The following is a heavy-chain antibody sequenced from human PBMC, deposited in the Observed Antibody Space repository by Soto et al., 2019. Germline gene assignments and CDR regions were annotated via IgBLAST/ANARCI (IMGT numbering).Heavy chain of an antibody. CDR3: ATEPTGTYYYGSPGTFDY. CDR1: GYTLTELS. V-gene: IGHV1-24*01. D-gene: IGHD3-10*01. Sequence: ASVKVSCKVSGYTLTELSMHWVRQAPGKGLEWMGGFDTEDDETINAQKYQGRVTMTEDTSTDTAYMERSSLRSEDTAVYFFATEPTGTYYYGSPGTFDYWGQGTLVTVSS. CDR2: FDTEDDET. J-gene: IGHJ4*02.